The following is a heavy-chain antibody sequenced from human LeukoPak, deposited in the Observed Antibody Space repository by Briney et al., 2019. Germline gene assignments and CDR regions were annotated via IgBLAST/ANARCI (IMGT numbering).Heavy chain of an antibody. CDR1: GGSISTYY. Sequence: SETLSLTCTVSGGSISTYYWNWIRQPPGKGLEWIGYIYHSGSTNYNPSLQSRVTISVDTSKNQFSLNLNSVTAADTAVYYCARAIRITIFGVAAWFDPWGQGTLVTVSS. CDR3: ARAIRITIFGVAAWFDP. D-gene: IGHD3-3*01. J-gene: IGHJ5*02. V-gene: IGHV4-59*01. CDR2: IYHSGST.